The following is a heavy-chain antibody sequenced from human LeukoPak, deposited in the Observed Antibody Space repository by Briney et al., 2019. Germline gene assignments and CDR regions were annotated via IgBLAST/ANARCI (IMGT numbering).Heavy chain of an antibody. D-gene: IGHD3-3*01. CDR1: GYTFTSYD. CDR2: MNPNSGNT. V-gene: IGHV1-8*01. Sequence: ASVKVSCKASGYTFTSYDINWVLQATGQGLEWMGWMNPNSGNTGYAQKFQGRVTMTRNTSISTAYMELSSLRSEDTAVYYCARRSGDYDFWSGYNYYYMDVWGKGTTVTVSS. CDR3: ARRSGDYDFWSGYNYYYMDV. J-gene: IGHJ6*03.